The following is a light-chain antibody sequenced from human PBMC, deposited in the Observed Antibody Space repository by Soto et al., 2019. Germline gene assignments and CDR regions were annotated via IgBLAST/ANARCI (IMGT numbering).Light chain of an antibody. CDR3: CSYTSSATYV. J-gene: IGLJ1*01. V-gene: IGLV2-11*01. CDR1: SSDVGSYDY. CDR2: NVT. Sequence: QSVLIQPPSVSGSPGQSVTISCTGTSSDVGSYDYVSWYQQHPGTVPKPMIYNVTTQPSGVPDRFSGSRSGNSASMTISGLQAEDEADYSCCSYTSSATYVFDSGTKVTVL.